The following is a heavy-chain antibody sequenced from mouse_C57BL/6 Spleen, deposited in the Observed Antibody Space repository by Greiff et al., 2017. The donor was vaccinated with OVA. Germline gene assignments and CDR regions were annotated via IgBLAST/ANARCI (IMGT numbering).Heavy chain of an antibody. CDR2: IHPNSGST. J-gene: IGHJ2*01. D-gene: IGHD2-1*01. CDR1: GYTFTSYW. CDR3: AREGVTLDD. Sequence: QVQLQQSGAELVKPGASVKLSCKASGYTFTSYWMHWVKQRPGQGLEWIGMIHPNSGSTNYNEKFKSKATLTVEKSSSTAYMQLSSLTSEDSAVYYCAREGVTLDDWGQGTTLTVSS. V-gene: IGHV1-64*01.